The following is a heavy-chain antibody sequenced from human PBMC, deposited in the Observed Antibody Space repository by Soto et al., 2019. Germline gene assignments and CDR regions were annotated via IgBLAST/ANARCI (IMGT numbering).Heavy chain of an antibody. J-gene: IGHJ6*03. V-gene: IGHV3-7*01. Sequence: PGGSLRLSCAASGFTFSSYWMSWVRQAPGKGLEWVANIKQDGSEKYYVDSVKGRFTISRDNAKNPLYLQMNSLRAEDTAVYYCARVDYDFWSGPRNYYYYMDVWGKGTTVTVSS. D-gene: IGHD3-3*01. CDR1: GFTFSSYW. CDR3: ARVDYDFWSGPRNYYYYMDV. CDR2: IKQDGSEK.